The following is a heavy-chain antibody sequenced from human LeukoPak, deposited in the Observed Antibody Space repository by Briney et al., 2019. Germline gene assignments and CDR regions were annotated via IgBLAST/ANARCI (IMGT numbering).Heavy chain of an antibody. D-gene: IGHD1-1*01. V-gene: IGHV4-59*01. CDR1: GGSLNDYY. CDR2: IYYRGTT. J-gene: IGHJ4*02. Sequence: SETLSLTCAVSGGSLNDYYWNWMRQSPGKGLEWIGYIYYRGTTNYNPSLNSRVTISLDWSKNQFSLKLNFVTAADTAVYYCARGPPRTGRERYFDRWGQGTLVSVSS. CDR3: ARGPPRTGRERYFDR.